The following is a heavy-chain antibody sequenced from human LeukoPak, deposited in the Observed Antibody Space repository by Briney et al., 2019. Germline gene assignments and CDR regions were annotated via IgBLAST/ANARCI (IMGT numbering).Heavy chain of an antibody. D-gene: IGHD6-19*01. V-gene: IGHV1-3*01. Sequence: ASVKVSCKASGYTFTSYAMHWVRQAPGQRLEWMGWINAGYGNTKYSQKFQGRVTITRDTSASTAYMELSSLRSEDTAVYYCARESSGWYRHWGQGTLVTVSS. CDR3: ARESSGWYRH. CDR1: GYTFTSYA. CDR2: INAGYGNT. J-gene: IGHJ4*02.